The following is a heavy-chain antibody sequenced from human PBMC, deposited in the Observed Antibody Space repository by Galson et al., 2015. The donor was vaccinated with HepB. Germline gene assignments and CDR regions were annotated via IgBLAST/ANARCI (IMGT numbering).Heavy chain of an antibody. J-gene: IGHJ6*02. CDR2: INPSGGST. CDR1: GYTFTSYY. V-gene: IGHV1-46*01. Sequence: SVKVSCKASGYTFTSYYMHWVRQAPGQGLEWMGIINPSGGSTSYAQKFQGRVTMTRDTSTSTVYMELSSLRSEDTAVYYCARARYDYVWGSPNPYYYYGMDVWGQGTTVTVSS. CDR3: ARARYDYVWGSPNPYYYYGMDV. D-gene: IGHD3-16*01.